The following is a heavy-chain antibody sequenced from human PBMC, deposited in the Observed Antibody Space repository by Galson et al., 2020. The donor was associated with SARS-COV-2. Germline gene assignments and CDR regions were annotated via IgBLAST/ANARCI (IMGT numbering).Heavy chain of an antibody. CDR1: GFTFDDYA. CDR3: FVMSSGDWSDALEM. V-gene: IGHV3-9*01. D-gene: IGHD3-22*01. CDR2: ISWNSGMI. J-gene: IGHJ3*02. Sequence: GGSLTLSCAISGFTFDDYAMNWVRQAPGKGLEWDSGISWNSGMITYADSVKGRLITSRDNATNSLYPQMNNLRTEDTALYYCFVMSSGDWSDALEMWGRGT.